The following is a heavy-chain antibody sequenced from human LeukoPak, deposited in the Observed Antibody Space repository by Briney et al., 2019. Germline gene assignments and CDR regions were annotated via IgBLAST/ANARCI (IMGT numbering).Heavy chain of an antibody. CDR3: AREWYDYVWGSYRPSDFDY. J-gene: IGHJ4*02. D-gene: IGHD3-16*02. CDR2: IYYSGST. V-gene: IGHV4-39*07. Sequence: SETLSLTCIGCGGSISSSSYYWGWIRQPPGKGLEGIGSIYYSGSTYYNPSLKSRVTISADTSTNQFSLKLSSVTAADTAVYYCAREWYDYVWGSYRPSDFDYWGQGTLVTVSS. CDR1: GGSISSSSYY.